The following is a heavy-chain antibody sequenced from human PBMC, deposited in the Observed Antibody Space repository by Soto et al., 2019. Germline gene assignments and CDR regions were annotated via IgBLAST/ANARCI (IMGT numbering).Heavy chain of an antibody. CDR2: LNEDGSFT. CDR1: EFTFSSYW. Sequence: GGSLRLSCVASEFTFSSYWMHWVRQVPGKGLVWVSRLNEDGSFTTYADSVKGRFTISRDNAKKTLYLQMNSLRAEDTAVYYCARDLSGRADVWGQGTTVTVSS. J-gene: IGHJ6*02. CDR3: ARDLSGRADV. V-gene: IGHV3-74*01. D-gene: IGHD3-10*01.